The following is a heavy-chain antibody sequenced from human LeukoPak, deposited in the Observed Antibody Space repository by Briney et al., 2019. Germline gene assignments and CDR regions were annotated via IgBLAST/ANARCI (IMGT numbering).Heavy chain of an antibody. CDR2: TSSSDAGT. V-gene: IGHV3-23*01. Sequence: GGSLRLSCAASGFPLSSHAMSWVRQAPGKGLEWVSATSSSDAGTYYADSVKGRFTISRVNSKNTLYLQMNSLTAEDTAVYYCAKATGTLGAWGQGTLVTVSS. D-gene: IGHD1-1*01. CDR3: AKATGTLGA. J-gene: IGHJ5*02. CDR1: GFPLSSHA.